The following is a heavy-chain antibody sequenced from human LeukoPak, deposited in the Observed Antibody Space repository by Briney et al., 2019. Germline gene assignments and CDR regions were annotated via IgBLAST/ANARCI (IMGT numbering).Heavy chain of an antibody. Sequence: PGGSLRLSCAASGFAFSSYAMSWVRQAPGKGLEWVSAISGGGGNTYYADSVKGRFTISRDNSRNTLYLQMNGLRVEDTAVYYCAKADTIPRHPEYFYYALDVWGQGTTVTVSS. D-gene: IGHD3-10*01. J-gene: IGHJ6*02. CDR3: AKADTIPRHPEYFYYALDV. V-gene: IGHV3-23*01. CDR1: GFAFSSYA. CDR2: ISGGGGNT.